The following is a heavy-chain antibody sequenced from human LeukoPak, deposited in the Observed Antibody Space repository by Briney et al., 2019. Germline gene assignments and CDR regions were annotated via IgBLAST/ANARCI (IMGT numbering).Heavy chain of an antibody. CDR1: GGSISSYY. CDR3: PRSDYSGSGTYTEFDAFDI. CDR2: IYYTGST. V-gene: IGHV4-59*01. D-gene: IGHD3-10*01. J-gene: IGHJ3*02. Sequence: PSETLSLTCTVSGGSISSYYWSWIRQPPGKGLEWIGYIYYTGSTSYNPSLKSRVTISMDTSKNQFSLKLSSVTAADSAVYYCPRSDYSGSGTYTEFDAFDIWGQGPMVTVSS.